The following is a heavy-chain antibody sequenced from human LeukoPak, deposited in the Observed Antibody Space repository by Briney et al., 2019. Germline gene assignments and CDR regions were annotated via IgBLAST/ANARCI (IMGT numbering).Heavy chain of an antibody. Sequence: GGSLRLSCAASGFTFSSYSMNWVRQAPGKGLEWVSYISSSSTIYYADSVKGRFTISRDNAKNSLYLQMNSLRAEDTAVYYCARDYSKFGRDGYNFAYWGQGTLVTASS. V-gene: IGHV3-48*04. CDR2: ISSSSTI. CDR1: GFTFSSYS. CDR3: ARDYSKFGRDGYNFAY. J-gene: IGHJ4*02. D-gene: IGHD5-24*01.